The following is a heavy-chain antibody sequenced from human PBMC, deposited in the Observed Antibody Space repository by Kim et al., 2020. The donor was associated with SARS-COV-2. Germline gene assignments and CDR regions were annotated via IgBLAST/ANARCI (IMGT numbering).Heavy chain of an antibody. Sequence: GYAQKFQGRVTMTRNTSMSTAYMELSSLRSDDTAVYYCARGGSSWSNWFDPWGQGAQVTVSS. J-gene: IGHJ5*02. CDR3: ARGGSSWSNWFDP. D-gene: IGHD6-13*01. V-gene: IGHV1-8*01.